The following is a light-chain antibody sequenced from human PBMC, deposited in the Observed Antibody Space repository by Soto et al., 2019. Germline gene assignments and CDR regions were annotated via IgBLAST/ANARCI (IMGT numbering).Light chain of an antibody. J-gene: IGLJ1*01. CDR3: SSYTSSSTPYV. CDR1: SSDVGGYNY. V-gene: IGLV2-14*01. CDR2: EVS. Sequence: QSALTQPASVSGYPGQSITISCTGTSSDVGGYNYVSWYQQHPGKAPKLMIYEVSNRPSGVSNRFSGSKSGNTASLTISGLQAEDKADYYCSSYTSSSTPYVFGTGTKLTVL.